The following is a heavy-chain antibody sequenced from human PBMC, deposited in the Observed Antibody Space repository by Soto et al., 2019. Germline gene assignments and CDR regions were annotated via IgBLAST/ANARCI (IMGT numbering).Heavy chain of an antibody. V-gene: IGHV3-15*01. Sequence: GGSLRLSCAASGFTFSNAWMSWVRQAPGKGLEWVGRIKSKTDGGTTDYAAPVKGRFTISRDDSKNTLYLQMNSLKTEDTAVYYCTTEYCSSTSCYWYYYYMDVWGKGTTVTVSS. CDR2: IKSKTDGGTT. CDR3: TTEYCSSTSCYWYYYYMDV. D-gene: IGHD2-2*01. J-gene: IGHJ6*03. CDR1: GFTFSNAW.